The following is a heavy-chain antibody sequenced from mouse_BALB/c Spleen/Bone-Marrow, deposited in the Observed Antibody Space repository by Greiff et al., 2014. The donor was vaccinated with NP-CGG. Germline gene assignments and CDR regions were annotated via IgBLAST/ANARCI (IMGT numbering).Heavy chain of an antibody. D-gene: IGHD1-2*01. CDR2: INPDSNTI. CDR1: GFDFSRYW. CDR3: ARLGYYGSFAY. J-gene: IGHJ3*01. Sequence: EVQLQQSGGGLVQPGGSLKLSCAASGFDFSRYWMSWVRQAPGKGLEWIGEINPDSNTINYTPSLKDKFIISRDNAKNTLYLQMSKVTSEDTSLYYCARLGYYGSFAYWGQGTLVTVSA. V-gene: IGHV4-1*02.